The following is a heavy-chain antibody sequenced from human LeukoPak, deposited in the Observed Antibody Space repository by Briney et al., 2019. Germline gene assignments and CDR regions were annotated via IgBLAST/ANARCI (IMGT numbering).Heavy chain of an antibody. J-gene: IGHJ4*02. CDR1: GFTFSSYA. CDR3: ARDPPPPPLYCSGGSCDSPQATDDY. Sequence: GGSLRLSCAASGFTFSSYATHWVRQAPGKGLEWVAVISYDGSNKYYADSVRGRFTISRDNSKNTLYLQMNSLRAEDTAVYYCARDPPPPPLYCSGGSCDSPQATDDYWGQGTLVTVSS. CDR2: ISYDGSNK. D-gene: IGHD2-15*01. V-gene: IGHV3-30-3*01.